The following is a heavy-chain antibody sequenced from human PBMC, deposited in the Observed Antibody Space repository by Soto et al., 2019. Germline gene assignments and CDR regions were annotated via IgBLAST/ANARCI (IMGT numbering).Heavy chain of an antibody. CDR1: GFTLGDYA. D-gene: IGHD3-3*01. J-gene: IGHJ1*01. CDR3: TRDASLLRFSTTEYFPH. Sequence: EVQLVESGGDLVQPGRSLRLSCTASGFTLGDYAMSWFRQAPGKGLEWVGFTSSKAYGGTTEYAASVKGRFTISRDDSKSIASLQMNSLTTAPTAVYYCTRDASLLRFSTTEYFPHWGQGTLVTVSS. V-gene: IGHV3-49*03. CDR2: TSSKAYGGTT.